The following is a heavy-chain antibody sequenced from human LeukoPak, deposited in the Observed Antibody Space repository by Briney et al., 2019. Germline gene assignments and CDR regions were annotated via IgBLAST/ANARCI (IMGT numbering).Heavy chain of an antibody. D-gene: IGHD6-19*01. CDR2: ISTSGSST. CDR1: GFSFSNYG. CDR3: AKDYQSGYAGGYDAFGI. J-gene: IGHJ3*02. Sequence: PGGSLRLSCAASGFSFSNYGMSWVRQAPGKGLEWVSSISTSGSSTYYVDSVKGRFTISRDNSKNTLYLQMNSLRGEDTAVYYCAKDYQSGYAGGYDAFGIWGQGTMVIVSS. V-gene: IGHV3-23*01.